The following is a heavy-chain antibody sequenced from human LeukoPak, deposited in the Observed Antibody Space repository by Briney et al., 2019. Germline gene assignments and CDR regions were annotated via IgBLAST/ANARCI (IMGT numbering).Heavy chain of an antibody. CDR2: ISGSGGST. J-gene: IGHJ1*01. D-gene: IGHD6-13*01. Sequence: GGSLRLSCAASGFTFSSYAMSWVRQAPGKGLEWVSAISGSGGSTYYADSVKGRFTISRDNSKNTLYLQMNSLRAEDTAVYYCAERTLRRSWSAAEYFQHWGQGTLVTVSS. CDR3: AERTLRRSWSAAEYFQH. CDR1: GFTFSSYA. V-gene: IGHV3-23*01.